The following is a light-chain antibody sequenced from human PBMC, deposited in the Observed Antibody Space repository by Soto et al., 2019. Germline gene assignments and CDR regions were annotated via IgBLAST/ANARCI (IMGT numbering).Light chain of an antibody. Sequence: QSVLTQPASVSGSPGQSITISCTGTSSDVGGYNYVSWYQQHPGKAPKLMIYEVSNRPSGVSNRFSGSKSGNTASLTISGLQVEDEADYYCSSYTSSSPWVFGGGTKLTVL. CDR3: SSYTSSSPWV. CDR2: EVS. V-gene: IGLV2-14*01. CDR1: SSDVGGYNY. J-gene: IGLJ3*02.